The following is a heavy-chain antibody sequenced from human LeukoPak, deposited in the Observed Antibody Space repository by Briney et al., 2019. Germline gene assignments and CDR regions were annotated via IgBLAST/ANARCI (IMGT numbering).Heavy chain of an antibody. Sequence: QPGGSLSLSCAPSGFTFSSYWMHWLRQAPRRGLVWVSRINSVGSGQSSADSVKGRYTISRDNAKNTLYLQMNSLRAEDTAVYYCARVEAAAIDYWGQGTLVTVSS. CDR2: INSVGSGQ. J-gene: IGHJ4*02. CDR1: GFTFSSYW. CDR3: ARVEAAAIDY. D-gene: IGHD6-13*01. V-gene: IGHV3-74*01.